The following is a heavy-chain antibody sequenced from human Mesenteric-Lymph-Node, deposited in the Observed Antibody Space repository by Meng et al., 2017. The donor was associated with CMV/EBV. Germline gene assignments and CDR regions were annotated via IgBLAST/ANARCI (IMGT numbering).Heavy chain of an antibody. CDR3: VRRARFRLGSRLLSPYFYSYALDV. V-gene: IGHV4-34*01. J-gene: IGHJ6*02. D-gene: IGHD3-16*01. CDR2: VDDSGSS. Sequence: WSWIRQPPGKRLEWIGEVDDSGSSNYNPSLQRRVTISLDTSKNQFSLRLGSVTAADTAVYFCVRRARFRLGSRLLSPYFYSYALDVWGQGTKVTVSS.